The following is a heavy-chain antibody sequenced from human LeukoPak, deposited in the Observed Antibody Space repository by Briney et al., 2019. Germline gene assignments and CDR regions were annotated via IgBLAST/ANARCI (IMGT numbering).Heavy chain of an antibody. CDR3: TRHTYYEDGFDY. J-gene: IGHJ4*02. CDR2: IRSKANSYAT. D-gene: IGHD3-22*01. V-gene: IGHV3-73*01. Sequence: WGSLKLSCAASGFTFSGSAMLWVRQASGKGLEWVGRIRSKANSYATAYAASVKGRFTISRDDSKNTAYLQMNSLKTEDTAVYYCTRHTYYEDGFDYWGQGTLVTVSS. CDR1: GFTFSGSA.